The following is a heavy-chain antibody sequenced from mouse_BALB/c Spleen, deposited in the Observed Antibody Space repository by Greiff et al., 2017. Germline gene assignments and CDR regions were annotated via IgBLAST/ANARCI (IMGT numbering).Heavy chain of an antibody. CDR3: ARDYYGSSYGGGAMDY. CDR2: IAPGSGST. CDR1: GYTFTSYW. Sequence: DLVKPGASVKLSCKASGYTFTSYWINWIKQRPGQGLEWIGRIAPGSGSTYYNEMFKGKATLTVDTSSSTAYIQLSSLSSEDSAVYFCARDYYGSSYGGGAMDYWGQGTAVTVSS. V-gene: IGHV1S41*01. J-gene: IGHJ4*01. D-gene: IGHD1-1*01.